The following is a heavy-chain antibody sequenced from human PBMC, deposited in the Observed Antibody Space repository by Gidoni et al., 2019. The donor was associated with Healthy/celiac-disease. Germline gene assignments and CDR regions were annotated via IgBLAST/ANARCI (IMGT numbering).Heavy chain of an antibody. Sequence: QVQLQESGPGLVKPSETLSLICTVPGDSVSGPSYYWSWIWQPPGTGLEWTGYIYYGGTTRYNPSLRSPVTISVDTSKNQFSQKVSSVTAADTAVYYCARGYPLGILGSWYVNWFDPWGQGILVTVSS. J-gene: IGHJ5*02. CDR3: ARGYPLGILGSWYVNWFDP. D-gene: IGHD6-13*01. CDR2: IYYGGTT. CDR1: GDSVSGPSYY. V-gene: IGHV4-61*01.